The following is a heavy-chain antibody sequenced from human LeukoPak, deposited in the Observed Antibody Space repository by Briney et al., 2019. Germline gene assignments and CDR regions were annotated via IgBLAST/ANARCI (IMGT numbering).Heavy chain of an antibody. D-gene: IGHD6-13*01. V-gene: IGHV4-59*01. CDR2: ISYSGTT. J-gene: IGHJ4*02. CDR1: GGSISSYY. Sequence: PSDTLSLTCTVSGGSISSYYWSWIRQPPGKGLEWIGYISYSGTTNYNPSLKSRVTISVAPSKNQFSLKLRSVTAPDTAVYYCARDRGNYFDYWGQGTLVTVSS. CDR3: ARDRGNYFDY.